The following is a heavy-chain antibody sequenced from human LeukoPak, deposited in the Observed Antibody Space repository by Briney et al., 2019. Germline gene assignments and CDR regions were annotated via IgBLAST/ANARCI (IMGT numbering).Heavy chain of an antibody. J-gene: IGHJ4*02. CDR1: GITFRNYG. CDR3: ATITGSYYKPDS. Sequence: GRSLRLSCTASGITFRNYGMHWVRQAPGKGLEWVALIYYDGSDKYYADSVKGRFTISRDNSKNILYRQMNSLRAEDTAVYYGATITGSYYKPDSWGQGTLVTVSS. D-gene: IGHD3-10*01. CDR2: IYYDGSDK. V-gene: IGHV3-33*01.